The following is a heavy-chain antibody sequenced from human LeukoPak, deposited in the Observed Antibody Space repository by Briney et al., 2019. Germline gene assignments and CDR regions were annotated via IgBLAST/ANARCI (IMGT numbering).Heavy chain of an antibody. V-gene: IGHV3-23*01. J-gene: IGHJ4*02. CDR2: ISGSGGST. D-gene: IGHD1-26*01. CDR3: ARDVEYSGSGQIDY. Sequence: QSGGSLRLSCAASGFTFSSYAMSWVRQAPGKGLEWVSAISGSGGSTYYADSVKGRFTISRDNSKNTLYLQMNSLRAEDTAVYYCARDVEYSGSGQIDYWGQGTLVTVSS. CDR1: GFTFSSYA.